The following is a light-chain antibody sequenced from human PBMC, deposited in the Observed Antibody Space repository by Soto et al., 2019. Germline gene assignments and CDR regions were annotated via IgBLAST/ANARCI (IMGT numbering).Light chain of an antibody. CDR1: QSVSSY. CDR3: QQRSNWPLT. V-gene: IGKV3-11*01. Sequence: EIVLTQSPATLSLSPGERATLSCRASQSVSSYLAWYQQKPGQAPRLLIYDASNGATGIPARFSGSGSGTDFTLTISSLAPEDFAVYYCQQRSNWPLTFGGGTKVEIK. CDR2: DAS. J-gene: IGKJ4*01.